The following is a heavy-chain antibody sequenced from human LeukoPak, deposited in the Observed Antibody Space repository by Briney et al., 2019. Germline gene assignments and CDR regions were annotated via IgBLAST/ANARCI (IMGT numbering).Heavy chain of an antibody. D-gene: IGHD3-10*01. CDR2: ISWNSGRI. V-gene: IGHV3-9*01. J-gene: IGHJ4*02. CDR3: AKDIFRGVTLKYYFDY. CDR1: GFTFDDYA. Sequence: GGSLRLSCAASGFTFDDYAMHWVRQAPGNGLEWVSGISWNSGRIGYADSVKGRFTISRDNAKNSLYLQMNSLRAEDTALYYCAKDIFRGVTLKYYFDYWGQGTLVTVSS.